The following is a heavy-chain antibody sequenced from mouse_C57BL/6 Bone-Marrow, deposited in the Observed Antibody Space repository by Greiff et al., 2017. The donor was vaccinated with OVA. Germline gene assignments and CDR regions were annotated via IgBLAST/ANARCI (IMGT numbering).Heavy chain of an antibody. CDR1: GYTFTSSW. V-gene: IGHV1-69*01. J-gene: IGHJ3*01. CDR3: ARTLRD. D-gene: IGHD1-1*01. CDR2: IDPSDSYT. Sequence: QVQLQQPGAELVMPGASVKLSCKASGYTFTSSWMHWVKQRPGQGLEWIGEIDPSDSYTNYNQKFKGKSTLTVDKSSSTAYMQLSSLTAEDTAVYYCARTLRDWGQGTLVTVSA.